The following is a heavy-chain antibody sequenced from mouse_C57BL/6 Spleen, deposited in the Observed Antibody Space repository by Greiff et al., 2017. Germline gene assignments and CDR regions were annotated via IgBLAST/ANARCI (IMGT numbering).Heavy chain of an antibody. D-gene: IGHD3-2*02. CDR2: IHPNSGST. CDR3: APTAQATGFAY. CDR1: GYTFTSYW. Sequence: QVQLQQPGAELVKPGASVKLSCKASGYTFTSYWMHWVKQRPGQGLEWIGMIHPNSGSTNYNEKFKSKATLTVDKSSSTAYMQLSSLTSEDSAVYYGAPTAQATGFAYWGQGTLVTVSA. V-gene: IGHV1-64*01. J-gene: IGHJ3*01.